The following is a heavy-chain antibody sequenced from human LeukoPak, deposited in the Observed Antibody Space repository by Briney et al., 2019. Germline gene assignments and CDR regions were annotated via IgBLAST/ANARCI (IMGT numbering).Heavy chain of an antibody. J-gene: IGHJ4*02. CDR3: ARVGQQLVLDY. CDR1: GGSISRSSYY. V-gene: IGHV4-39*07. CDR2: IYYSGST. D-gene: IGHD6-13*01. Sequence: SETLSLTCTVSGGSISRSSYYWGWIRQPPGKGLEWIGSIYYSGSTYYNPSFKSRVTLAVDTSKNQFSPKLSSVTAADTAVYYCARVGQQLVLDYWGQGTLVTVSS.